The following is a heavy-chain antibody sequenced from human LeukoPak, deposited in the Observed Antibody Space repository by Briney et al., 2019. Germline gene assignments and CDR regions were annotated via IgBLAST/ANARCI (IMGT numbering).Heavy chain of an antibody. D-gene: IGHD6-13*01. CDR1: GGSISSSNW. V-gene: IGHV4-4*02. Sequence: SGTLSLTCAVSGGSISSSNWWSWVRQPPGKGLEWIGEIYHSGSTNYNPSLKSRVTISVDKSKNQFSLKLSSVTAADTAVYYRASTRIAAAGELNYWGQGTLVTVSS. CDR2: IYHSGST. J-gene: IGHJ4*02. CDR3: ASTRIAAAGELNY.